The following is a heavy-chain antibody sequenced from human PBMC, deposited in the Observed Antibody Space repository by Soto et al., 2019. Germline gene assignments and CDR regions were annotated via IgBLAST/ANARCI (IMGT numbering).Heavy chain of an antibody. D-gene: IGHD4-17*01. J-gene: IGHJ6*02. V-gene: IGHV3-7*05. CDR1: GFTFSSYW. Sequence: EVQLVESGGGLVQPGGSLRLSCAASGFTFSSYWMSWVRQAPGKGLEWVANIKQDGSEKYYVDSVKGRFTISRDNAKNSLYLQMNSLRAEDTAVYYCARDLEDYSDYAAYGMDVWGHGTTVTFSS. CDR3: ARDLEDYSDYAAYGMDV. CDR2: IKQDGSEK.